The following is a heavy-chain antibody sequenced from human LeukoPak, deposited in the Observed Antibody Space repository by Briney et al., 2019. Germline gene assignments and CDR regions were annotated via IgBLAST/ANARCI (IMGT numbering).Heavy chain of an antibody. V-gene: IGHV3-23*01. CDR3: AKMQGYFDY. J-gene: IGHJ4*02. CDR1: GLTFSSYG. CDR2: ITGGGGTT. Sequence: GGSLRLSCEASGLTFSSYGMSWVRQAPGKGLQWVSAITGGGGTTYYADSVKGRFTISRDNSKNMLYLQMNSLRAEDTAVYYCAKMQGYFDYWGQGTLVPVSS.